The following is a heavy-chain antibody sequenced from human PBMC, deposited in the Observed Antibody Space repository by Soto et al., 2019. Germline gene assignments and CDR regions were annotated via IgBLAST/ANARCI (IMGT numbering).Heavy chain of an antibody. V-gene: IGHV1-46*01. J-gene: IGHJ6*02. CDR2: INPSGGST. CDR1: GYTFTSYY. D-gene: IGHD6-6*01. Sequence: VKVSCKASGYTFTSYYMHWVRQAPGQGLEWMGIINPSGGSTSYAQKFQGRVTMTRDTSTSTVYMELSSLRSEDTAVYYCASSIAARDYYYGMDVWGQGTTVTVSS. CDR3: ASSIAARDYYYGMDV.